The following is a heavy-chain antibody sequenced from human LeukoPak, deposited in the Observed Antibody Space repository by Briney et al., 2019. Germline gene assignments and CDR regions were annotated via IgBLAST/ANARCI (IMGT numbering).Heavy chain of an antibody. CDR3: ARDRTRTGYSSGWYHDY. J-gene: IGHJ4*02. CDR1: GYTFTGYY. CDR2: INPNSGGT. V-gene: IGHV1-2*02. D-gene: IGHD6-19*01. Sequence: GASVKVSCKPSGYTFTGYYMHWVRQAPRQGLEWMGWINPNSGGTNYAQKFQGRVTMTRDTSISTAYMELSRLRSDDTAVYYCARDRTRTGYSSGWYHDYWGQGTLVTVSS.